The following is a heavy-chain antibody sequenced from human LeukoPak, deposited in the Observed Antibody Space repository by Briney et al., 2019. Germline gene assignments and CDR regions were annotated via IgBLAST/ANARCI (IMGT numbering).Heavy chain of an antibody. CDR1: GFTFNNYA. D-gene: IGHD6-13*01. CDR2: ISYDGSDK. J-gene: IGHJ6*03. V-gene: IGHV3-30*14. CDR3: ARGTAAAGTPYYYYYMDV. Sequence: GRSLRLSCTASGFTFNNYAFHWVRQAPGKGLEWVAVISYDGSDKSYADSVKGRFTISRDNSKNTLYLQMNSLRAEDTAVYYCARGTAAAGTPYYYYYMDVWGKGTTVTISS.